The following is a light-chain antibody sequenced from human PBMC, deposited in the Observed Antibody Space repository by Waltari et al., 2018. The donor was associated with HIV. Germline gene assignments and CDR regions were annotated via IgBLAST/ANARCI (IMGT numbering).Light chain of an antibody. J-gene: IGLJ2*01. CDR1: SGDVGASNY. Sequence: QSALPHPPPVSESPGQSVTIPCPGPSGDVGASNYVSWYQQHPGRAPKFIIYNVSGRPSGVPDRFSGSKSGNTASLTISGLQAEDEADYYCSSYAGTSNFVLFGGGTKLTVL. V-gene: IGLV2-11*01. CDR3: SSYAGTSNFVL. CDR2: NVS.